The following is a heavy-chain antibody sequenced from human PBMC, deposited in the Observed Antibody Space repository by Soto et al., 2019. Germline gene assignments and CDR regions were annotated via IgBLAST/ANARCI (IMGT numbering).Heavy chain of an antibody. V-gene: IGHV3-48*01. CDR2: IRTSPTTI. D-gene: IGHD1-7*01. CDR3: ARALREELPIYYFDS. CDR1: GFTFSAYS. J-gene: IGHJ4*02. Sequence: GGSLRLSCAASGFTFSAYSMNWVRQAPGKGLEWISYIRTSPTTIHYADSVKGRFTISRDNAKNSLYLQMNSLRAEDTAIYYCARALREELPIYYFDSWGQGTLVTVSS.